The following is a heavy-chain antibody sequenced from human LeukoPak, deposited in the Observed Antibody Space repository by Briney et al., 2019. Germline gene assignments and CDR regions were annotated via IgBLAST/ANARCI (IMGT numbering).Heavy chain of an antibody. D-gene: IGHD3-22*01. CDR1: GFTFSDYY. CDR3: ARWDSSGYYSLDY. J-gene: IGHJ4*02. Sequence: GGSLRLSCAASGFTFSDYYMSWIRQAPGKGLEWVSYISSSGSTIYYADSVKGRFTISRDNAENSLYLQMNSLRAGDTAVYYCARWDSSGYYSLDYWGQGTLVTVSS. V-gene: IGHV3-11*04. CDR2: ISSSGSTI.